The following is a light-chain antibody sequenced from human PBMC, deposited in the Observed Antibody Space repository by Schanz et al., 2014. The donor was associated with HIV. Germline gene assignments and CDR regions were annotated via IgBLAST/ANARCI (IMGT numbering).Light chain of an antibody. V-gene: IGKV3D-15*01. CDR3: QYFGNSGGT. CDR1: QSVSAN. CDR2: GTS. Sequence: EIVMTQSPATLSVSPGERVTLSCRASQSVSANLAWYQQKPGQAPRLLIYGTSTRATGIPDRFSGSGSGTEFTLTISSLEPEDFAVYYCQYFGNSGGTFGGGTKVEIK. J-gene: IGKJ4*01.